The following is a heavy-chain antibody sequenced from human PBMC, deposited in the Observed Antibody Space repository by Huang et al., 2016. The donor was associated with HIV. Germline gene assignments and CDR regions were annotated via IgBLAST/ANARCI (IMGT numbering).Heavy chain of an antibody. J-gene: IGHJ3*01. Sequence: EVQLVQSGAELKKPGESLKISCRGSGYDFSDYWIAWVRQMTGNGREWIGNIHPDDSDAAFSPSFQGQVTISADKSINTAYLQWSSLRASDTAMYYCAIIFDSVNAFDVWGQGTMVSVSS. V-gene: IGHV5-51*03. CDR2: IHPDDSDA. CDR3: AIIFDSVNAFDV. D-gene: IGHD3-9*01. CDR1: GYDFSDYW.